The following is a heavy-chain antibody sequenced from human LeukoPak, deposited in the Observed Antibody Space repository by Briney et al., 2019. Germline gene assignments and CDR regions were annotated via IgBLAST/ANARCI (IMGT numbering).Heavy chain of an antibody. Sequence: SVKVSCKASGGTFSSYAISWVRQTPGQGLEWMGRIIPMFGITNYAQKFQGSVTITADKSSDTTYMELSSLRSEDAAMYYCATGGINHFDSSGYYNFWGQGTLVTVSS. D-gene: IGHD3-22*01. CDR2: IIPMFGIT. CDR3: ATGGINHFDSSGYYNF. V-gene: IGHV1-69*04. CDR1: GGTFSSYA. J-gene: IGHJ4*02.